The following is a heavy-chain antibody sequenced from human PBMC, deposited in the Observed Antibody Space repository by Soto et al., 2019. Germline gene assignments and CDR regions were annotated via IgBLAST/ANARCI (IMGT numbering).Heavy chain of an antibody. D-gene: IGHD1-7*01. Sequence: QVQLVESGGGVVQPGRSLRLSCAASGFTFSSYGMHWVRQAPGKGLEWVAVISYDGSNKYYSDSVKGRFTIYRDNSKNTLYLQMNSLRAEYTVVYYCAKDPTIITGTTKDAFDIWGQGTMVTVSS. J-gene: IGHJ3*02. V-gene: IGHV3-30*18. CDR2: ISYDGSNK. CDR1: GFTFSSYG. CDR3: AKDPTIITGTTKDAFDI.